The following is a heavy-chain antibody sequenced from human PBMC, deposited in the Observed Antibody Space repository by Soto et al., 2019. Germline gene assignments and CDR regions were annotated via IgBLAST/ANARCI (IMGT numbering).Heavy chain of an antibody. Sequence: ASVKVSCKASGYTFTSYGISWVRQAPGQGLEWMGWISAYNGNTNYAQKLQGRVTMTTDTSTSTAYMELRSLRSDETAVYYSARVVGYDHDSSRDAFDRWGQGTMVTVAS. D-gene: IGHD3-22*01. J-gene: IGHJ3*01. CDR3: ARVVGYDHDSSRDAFDR. CDR1: GYTFTSYG. CDR2: ISAYNGNT. V-gene: IGHV1-18*04.